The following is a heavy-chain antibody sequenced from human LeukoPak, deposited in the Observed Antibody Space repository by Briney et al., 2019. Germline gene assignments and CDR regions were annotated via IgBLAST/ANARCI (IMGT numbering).Heavy chain of an antibody. CDR2: ISSSSSYI. V-gene: IGHV3-21*01. CDR3: ARDCCVDLAWGRGAFDI. Sequence: GGSLRLSCAASGFTFSSYSMTWVRQAPGKGLEWVSSISSSSSYIYYADSVKGRFTISRDNAKNSLYLQMNSLRAEDTAVYYCARDCCVDLAWGRGAFDIWGQGTMVTVSS. CDR1: GFTFSSYS. D-gene: IGHD3-16*01. J-gene: IGHJ3*02.